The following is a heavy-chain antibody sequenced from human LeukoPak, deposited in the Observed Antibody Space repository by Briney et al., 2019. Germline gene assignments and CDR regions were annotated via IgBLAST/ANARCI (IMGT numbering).Heavy chain of an antibody. J-gene: IGHJ4*02. CDR3: ARAYECSSSLGFDD. D-gene: IGHD6-6*01. Sequence: ASVKVSCKASGYTFTSYDINWVRQATGQGLEWMGWMNPNSGNTGYAQKFQGRVTTARTTSIHTAYMGLSSLRSEDTAVYDCARAYECSSSLGFDDWGQGTLVTVSS. V-gene: IGHV1-8*01. CDR1: GYTFTSYD. CDR2: MNPNSGNT.